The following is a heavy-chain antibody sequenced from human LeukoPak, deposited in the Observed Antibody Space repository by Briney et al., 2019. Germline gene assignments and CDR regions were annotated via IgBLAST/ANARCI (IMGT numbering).Heavy chain of an antibody. D-gene: IGHD3-16*01. Sequence: SVKVSCKASGGTITTFSISWVRQAPGQGLEWLGNIIPVSGTTDYAQKFQGRVTITTDESTGTTYLELNSLRSDDAAVYYCARGPAGMMSWLDPWGQGTLVTVSS. V-gene: IGHV1-69*05. J-gene: IGHJ5*02. CDR2: IIPVSGTT. CDR3: ARGPAGMMSWLDP. CDR1: GGTITTFS.